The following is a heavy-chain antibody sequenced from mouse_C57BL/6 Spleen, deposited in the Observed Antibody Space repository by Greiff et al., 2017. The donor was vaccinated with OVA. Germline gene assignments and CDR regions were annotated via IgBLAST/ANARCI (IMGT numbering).Heavy chain of an antibody. CDR3: AREVTTVVARAMDY. Sequence: VQRVESGPELVKPGASVKISCKASGYAFSSSWMNWVKQRPGKGLEWIGRIYPGDGDTNYNGKFKGKATLTADKSSSTAYMQLSSLTSEDSAVYFCAREVTTVVARAMDYWGQGTSVTVSS. D-gene: IGHD1-1*01. J-gene: IGHJ4*01. CDR2: IYPGDGDT. V-gene: IGHV1-82*01. CDR1: GYAFSSSW.